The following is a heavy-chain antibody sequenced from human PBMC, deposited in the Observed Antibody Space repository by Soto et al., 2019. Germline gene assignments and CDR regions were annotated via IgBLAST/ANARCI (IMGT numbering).Heavy chain of an antibody. CDR1: GFSFSTYD. J-gene: IGHJ6*02. V-gene: IGHV3-23*01. D-gene: IGHD2-8*02. CDR3: AMILSQTTNYWYGMDV. CDR2: ISRGGDRD. Sequence: GGSLRLSCAASGFSFSTYDMVWVRQAPGKGLEAFSSISRGGDRDYYADSVKGRFTVSRDNSKNTLYLQMSSLRAEDSAVYYCAMILSQTTNYWYGMDVWGQGTTVTVSS.